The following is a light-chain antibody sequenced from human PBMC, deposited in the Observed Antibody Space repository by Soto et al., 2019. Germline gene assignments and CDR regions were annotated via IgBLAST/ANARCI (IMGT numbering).Light chain of an antibody. V-gene: IGKV3-15*01. CDR1: QSVSSS. CDR2: GAS. CDR3: HQYGSSPLT. J-gene: IGKJ4*01. Sequence: EIVMTQSPATLSVSPGERATLSCRTSQSVSSSLAWYQQKPGQAPSLLIYGASTRATGIPARFSGSGSGTEFTLTISRLEPEDFAVYYCHQYGSSPLTFGGGTKVDIK.